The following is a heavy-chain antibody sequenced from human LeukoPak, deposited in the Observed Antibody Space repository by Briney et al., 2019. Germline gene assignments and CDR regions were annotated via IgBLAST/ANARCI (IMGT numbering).Heavy chain of an antibody. D-gene: IGHD4-11*01. Sequence: PGRSLGLSCAASGLTFSHYGFHWVRQAPGKGLEWVAVIWSDGTNQFYADSVKGRFTISRDYSQKTVYLEMHSLRTEDTAMYYCAKDAQRGFDYSNSLEYWGPGTLVTVSS. V-gene: IGHV3-33*06. CDR1: GLTFSHYG. J-gene: IGHJ4*02. CDR2: IWSDGTNQ. CDR3: AKDAQRGFDYSNSLEY.